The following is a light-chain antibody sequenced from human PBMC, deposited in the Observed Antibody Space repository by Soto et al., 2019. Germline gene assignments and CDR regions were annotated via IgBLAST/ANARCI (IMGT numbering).Light chain of an antibody. V-gene: IGKV1-5*01. CDR2: DAS. Sequence: DIQMTQSPSTLSASVGGRVTISCRASQSISSWLAWYQQKPGKAPKLLIYDASSLESGVPSRFSGSGSGTEFTLTISSLQPDDFATYYCQHFDTFGQGTKLEIK. CDR3: QHFDT. J-gene: IGKJ2*01. CDR1: QSISSW.